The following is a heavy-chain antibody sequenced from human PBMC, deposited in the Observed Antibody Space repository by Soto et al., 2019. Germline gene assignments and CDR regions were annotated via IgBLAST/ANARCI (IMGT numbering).Heavy chain of an antibody. J-gene: IGHJ4*02. CDR2: IYYSGST. V-gene: IGHV4-39*01. CDR1: GGSISSSSYY. CDR3: ARHTPAISISDH. Sequence: PSATLPLTGTVSGGSISSSSYYWGWIRQPPGKGLEWIGSIYYSGSTYYNPSLKSRVTISVDTSKNQFSLKLSSVTAADTAVYYCARHTPAISISDHWGQGTLVTVSS. D-gene: IGHD2-15*01.